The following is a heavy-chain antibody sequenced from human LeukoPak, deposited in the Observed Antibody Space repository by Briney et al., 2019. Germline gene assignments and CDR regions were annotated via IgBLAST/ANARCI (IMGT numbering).Heavy chain of an antibody. J-gene: IGHJ6*03. Sequence: GGSLRLSCAASGFTFSSYWMSWVRQAPGKGLEWVANIKQDGSEKYYVDSVKGRFTISRDNAKNSLYLQMNSLRAEDTAVYYCARDHEIAAARWNYYYYMDVWGKGTTVTVSS. CDR2: IKQDGSEK. V-gene: IGHV3-7*01. D-gene: IGHD6-13*01. CDR3: ARDHEIAAARWNYYYYMDV. CDR1: GFTFSSYW.